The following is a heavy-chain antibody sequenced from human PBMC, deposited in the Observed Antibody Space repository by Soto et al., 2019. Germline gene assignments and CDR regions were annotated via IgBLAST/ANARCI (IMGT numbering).Heavy chain of an antibody. V-gene: IGHV1-8*01. CDR2: MNPNTGNT. CDR1: GYTFNSYD. J-gene: IGHJ6*03. CDR3: ARAYGAEYMDV. Sequence: QVPLVQSGAEVKKPGASVKVSCKASGYTFNSYDIHWVRQAAGHGLEWMGWMNPNTGNTGYAQKFQGRITMTRNNSISTAYMDLSSLRSEDTAVYFSARAYGAEYMDVWGKGTTVSVSS. D-gene: IGHD4-17*01.